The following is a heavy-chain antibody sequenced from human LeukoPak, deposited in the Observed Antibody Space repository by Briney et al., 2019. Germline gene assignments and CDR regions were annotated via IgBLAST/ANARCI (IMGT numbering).Heavy chain of an antibody. J-gene: IGHJ4*02. CDR2: ITGSSTQI. Sequence: GGSLRLSCAASGFTFSSYAMNWVRQAPGKGLEGVSSITGSSTQIFNADSMRGRFTISRDNAMNSLYLQMSSLRVEDTAVYYCARLDRYSSTWFIDYWGQGTLVTVSP. CDR1: GFTFSSYA. V-gene: IGHV3-21*01. CDR3: ARLDRYSSTWFIDY. D-gene: IGHD6-13*01.